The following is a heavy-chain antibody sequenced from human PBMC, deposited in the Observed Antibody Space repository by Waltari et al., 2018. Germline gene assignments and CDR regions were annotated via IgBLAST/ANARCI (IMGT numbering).Heavy chain of an antibody. V-gene: IGHV1-8*01. D-gene: IGHD6-6*01. CDR2: MNPNSGNT. Sequence: QVQLVQSGAEVKKPGASVQVSCQASGYTFPSYDNNWVRQATGKGLEWMGWMNPNSGNTGYAQKFQGRVTMTRNTSISTAYMELSSLRSEDTAVYYCALTGGQLVRNWFDPWGQGTLVTVSS. CDR1: GYTFPSYD. CDR3: ALTGGQLVRNWFDP. J-gene: IGHJ5*02.